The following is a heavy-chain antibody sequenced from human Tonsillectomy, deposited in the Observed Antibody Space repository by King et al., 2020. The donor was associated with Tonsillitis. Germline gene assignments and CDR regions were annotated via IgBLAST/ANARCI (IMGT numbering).Heavy chain of an antibody. Sequence: VQLQESGPGLVKPSQTLSLTCTVAGGSISSGGYYWSWIRQHPGKGLEWIGYIYDSGSTDDNPYLKSRVTISVDTSKNQFSLKLSSVTAADTAVYYCASPSGTGGRLPYFDFWGPGTLVTLSS. V-gene: IGHV4-31*03. CDR1: GGSISSGGYY. D-gene: IGHD7-27*01. J-gene: IGHJ4*02. CDR3: ASPSGTGGRLPYFDF. CDR2: IYDSGST.